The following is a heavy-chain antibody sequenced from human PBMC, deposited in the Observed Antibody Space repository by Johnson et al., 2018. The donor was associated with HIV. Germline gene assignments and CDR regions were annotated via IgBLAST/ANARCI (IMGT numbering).Heavy chain of an antibody. D-gene: IGHD1-26*01. V-gene: IGHV3-20*04. J-gene: IGHJ3*02. CDR3: AKDRYGGSYPDAFDI. Sequence: MLLVESGGGVVRPGGSLRLSCAASGFTFDDYGMSWVRQAPGKGLEWVSGINWNGGSTGYADSVKGRFTISRDNAKNSLYLQMNSLRPEDTSVYYCAKDRYGGSYPDAFDIWGQGTMVTVSS. CDR1: GFTFDDYG. CDR2: INWNGGST.